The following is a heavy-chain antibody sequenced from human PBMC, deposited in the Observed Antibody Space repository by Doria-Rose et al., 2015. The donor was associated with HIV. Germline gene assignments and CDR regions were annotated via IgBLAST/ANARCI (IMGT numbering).Heavy chain of an antibody. CDR3: ARIKSSRWYHKYYFDF. J-gene: IGHJ4*02. Sequence: SGPVLVKPTETLTLTCTVSGVSLSSPGMGVSWIRQPPGKALEWLANIFSDDERSYKASLKGRLTSSRGTSKSQVVLTMTDMDPVDTATYYCARIKSSRWYHKYYFDFWGQGTLVIVSA. D-gene: IGHD6-13*01. CDR2: IFSDDER. CDR1: GVSLSSPGMG. V-gene: IGHV2-26*01.